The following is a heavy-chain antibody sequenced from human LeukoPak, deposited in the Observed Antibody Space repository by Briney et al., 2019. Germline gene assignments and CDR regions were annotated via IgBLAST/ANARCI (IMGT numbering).Heavy chain of an antibody. CDR3: ARDHVERIVATITDAFDI. CDR2: IKQDGSEK. Sequence: PGGSLRLSCAASGFTFSSYWMSWVRQAPGKGLEWVANIKQDGSEKYYVDSVKGRFTISRDNAKNSLYLQMNSLRAEDTAVYYCARDHVERIVATITDAFDIWGQGTMVTVSS. CDR1: GFTFSSYW. V-gene: IGHV3-7*01. D-gene: IGHD5-12*01. J-gene: IGHJ3*02.